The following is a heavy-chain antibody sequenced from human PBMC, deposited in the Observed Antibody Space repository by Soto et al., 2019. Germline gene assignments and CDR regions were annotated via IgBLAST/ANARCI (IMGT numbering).Heavy chain of an antibody. V-gene: IGHV3-23*01. CDR1: GFTFSSYA. J-gene: IGHJ4*02. Sequence: GGSLRLSCAASGFTFSSYAMSWVRQTPGKGLEWVSTITSGGGNTYSADSVKGRFTISRDNSKNTLYLQMDSLRAEDTAVYYCAKLVSRASVPAYWGQGTLVTVSS. CDR3: AKLVSRASVPAY. D-gene: IGHD6-13*01. CDR2: ITSGGGNT.